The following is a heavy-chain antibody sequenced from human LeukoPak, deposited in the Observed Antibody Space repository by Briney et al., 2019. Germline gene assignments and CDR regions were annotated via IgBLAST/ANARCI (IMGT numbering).Heavy chain of an antibody. CDR1: GGSISSYY. CDR3: ARGITYYDVNLDY. Sequence: PSETLSLTCTVSGGSISSYYWSWLRQPPGKGLEGIGYIYYSGSTNYNPSLKSRVTISVDTSKNQFSLTLSSVTAADTAVYYCARGITYYDVNLDYWGQGTLVTVSS. J-gene: IGHJ4*02. CDR2: IYYSGST. D-gene: IGHD3-22*01. V-gene: IGHV4-59*01.